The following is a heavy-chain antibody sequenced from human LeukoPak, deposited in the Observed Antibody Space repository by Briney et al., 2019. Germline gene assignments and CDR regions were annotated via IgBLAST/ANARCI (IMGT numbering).Heavy chain of an antibody. CDR3: AKDLKAAAGTWFDP. CDR2: ISGSGGST. D-gene: IGHD6-13*01. V-gene: IGHV3-23*01. Sequence: GGSLRLSCAASGFTFSSYARSWVRQAPGKGLEWVSAISGSGGSTYYANSVKGRFTISRDNSKNTLYLQMNSLRAEDTAVYYCAKDLKAAAGTWFDPWGQGTLVTVSS. CDR1: GFTFSSYA. J-gene: IGHJ5*02.